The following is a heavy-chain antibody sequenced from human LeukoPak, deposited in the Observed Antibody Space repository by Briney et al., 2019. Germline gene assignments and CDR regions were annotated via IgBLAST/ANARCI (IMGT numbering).Heavy chain of an antibody. CDR3: ARGYCSGGSCYSREFDY. Sequence: SETLSLTCAVYGVSFSGYYWSWIRQPPGKGLEWIGEINHSGSTNYNPSLKSRVTISVDTSKNQFSLKLSSVTAADTAVYYCARGYCSGGSCYSREFDYWGQGTLVTVSS. D-gene: IGHD2-15*01. CDR1: GVSFSGYY. J-gene: IGHJ4*02. CDR2: INHSGST. V-gene: IGHV4-34*01.